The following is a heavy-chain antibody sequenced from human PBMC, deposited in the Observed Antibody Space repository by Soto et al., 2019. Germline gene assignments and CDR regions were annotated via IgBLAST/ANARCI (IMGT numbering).Heavy chain of an antibody. Sequence: ASVKVSCKASGYSFTTHGIHWVRQAPGQRSEWMGWINAGNDNTRYSQKFQGRVTITRDTSASTAYMELSSLRSEDTAFYYCARDPYSNSQYYYHMDVWGKGTTVTVSS. J-gene: IGHJ6*03. V-gene: IGHV1-3*01. D-gene: IGHD4-4*01. CDR1: GYSFTTHG. CDR3: ARDPYSNSQYYYHMDV. CDR2: INAGNDNT.